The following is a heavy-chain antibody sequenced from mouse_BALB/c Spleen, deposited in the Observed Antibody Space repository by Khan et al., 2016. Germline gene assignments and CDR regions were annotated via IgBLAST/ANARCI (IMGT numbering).Heavy chain of an antibody. Sequence: QIQLVQSGPELKKPGETVKISCKASGYTFTNYGMNWVKQAPGKGLKWMGWINTNTGESTYAEEFKGRFAFSLETSASTAYLQINNLKNEDTATYFWARGHYGSSYGFAYWGQGTLVTVSA. CDR3: ARGHYGSSYGFAY. D-gene: IGHD1-1*01. J-gene: IGHJ3*01. V-gene: IGHV9-3*02. CDR2: INTNTGES. CDR1: GYTFTNYG.